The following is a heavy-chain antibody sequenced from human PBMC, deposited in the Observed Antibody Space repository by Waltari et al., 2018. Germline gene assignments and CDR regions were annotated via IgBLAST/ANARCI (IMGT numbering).Heavy chain of an antibody. Sequence: QVQLVQSGAEVKKPGASVKVSCKASGYTFTSYALHLVLQAPGQRLEWMGWINAGNGNTKYSQKFQGRVTITRDTSASTAYMELSSLRSEDTAVYYCARGMEMATTAPLDYWGQGTLVTVSS. CDR1: GYTFTSYA. CDR2: INAGNGNT. D-gene: IGHD5-12*01. V-gene: IGHV1-3*01. J-gene: IGHJ4*02. CDR3: ARGMEMATTAPLDY.